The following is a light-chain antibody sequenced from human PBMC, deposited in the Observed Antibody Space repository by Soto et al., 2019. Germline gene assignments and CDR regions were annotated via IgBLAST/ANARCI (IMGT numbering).Light chain of an antibody. Sequence: EVVITQSPETLSVSPGGRATLSCRASQSISDTLAWYQQKPGQAPRLLIHGASTRATGFPARFSGSVSGTDFTLTIMRLQSEYLAVFSCPQYNNWPWTFGQGTKVDIK. CDR2: GAS. CDR3: PQYNNWPWT. V-gene: IGKV3-15*01. J-gene: IGKJ1*01. CDR1: QSISDT.